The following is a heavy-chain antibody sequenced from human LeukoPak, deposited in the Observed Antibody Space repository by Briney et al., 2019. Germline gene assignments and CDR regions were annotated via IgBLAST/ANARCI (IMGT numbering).Heavy chain of an antibody. CDR2: IYPGYSDN. J-gene: IGHJ4*02. Sequence: GESLKISWKCSGYIFSTYWIAWVRQTPGKGLELIGIIYPGYSDNRYSPSFQGQVTISTDNSIGTAYLQWSSLKASDTAMYYCARSSVAGTLNYFDYWGQGTMVTVSS. V-gene: IGHV5-51*01. CDR1: GYIFSTYW. D-gene: IGHD6-19*01. CDR3: ARSSVAGTLNYFDY.